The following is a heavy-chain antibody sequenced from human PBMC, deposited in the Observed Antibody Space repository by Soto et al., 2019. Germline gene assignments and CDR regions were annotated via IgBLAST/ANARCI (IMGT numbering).Heavy chain of an antibody. D-gene: IGHD6-13*01. CDR2: MNHLGSS. J-gene: IGHJ4*02. V-gene: IGHV4-34*01. CDR1: GASFTGHY. CDR3: GGAEAGPNKY. Sequence: QVQLQQWGAGLLKPSATLSLTCTVHGASFTGHYWSWVRQSPGKGLEWIGEMNHLGSSNYNPSLKIRVTLSVDTSKKQVPLNLRSVTAVDTAVYFCGGAEAGPNKYWGQGTLVTVSS.